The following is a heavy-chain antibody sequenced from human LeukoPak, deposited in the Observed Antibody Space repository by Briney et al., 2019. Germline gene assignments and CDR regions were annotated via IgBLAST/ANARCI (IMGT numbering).Heavy chain of an antibody. CDR1: GGSISSYY. Sequence: SETLSLTCTVSGGSISSYYWSWIRQPPGKGLEWIGYIYYSGSTNYNPSLKSRVTISVDTSKNQFSLKLSSVTAADTAVYYCARTVDTAMAYPYYFDYWGQGTLVTVSS. CDR2: IYYSGST. D-gene: IGHD5-18*01. CDR3: ARTVDTAMAYPYYFDY. J-gene: IGHJ4*02. V-gene: IGHV4-59*01.